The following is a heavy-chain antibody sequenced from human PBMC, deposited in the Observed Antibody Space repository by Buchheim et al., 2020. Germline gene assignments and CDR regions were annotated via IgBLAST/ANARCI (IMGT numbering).Heavy chain of an antibody. Sequence: EVQLVESGGGLVQPGGSLRLSCAASGFTFSSYSMNWVRQAPGKGLEWVSYISSSSSTIYYPDSVKGRFTISRDNAKNTLYLQMNSLRAEDTAVYYCARARASYKPLDYFDYWGQGTL. J-gene: IGHJ4*02. CDR3: ARARASYKPLDYFDY. CDR1: GFTFSSYS. D-gene: IGHD1-1*01. V-gene: IGHV3-48*04. CDR2: ISSSSSTI.